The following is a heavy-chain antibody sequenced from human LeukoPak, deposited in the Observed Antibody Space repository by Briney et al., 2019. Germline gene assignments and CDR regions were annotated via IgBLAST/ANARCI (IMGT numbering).Heavy chain of an antibody. J-gene: IGHJ4*02. V-gene: IGHV3-66*04. Sequence: PGGSLRLSCAASGFTVSNNYMSWVRQAPGKGLEWVSVIYSGGSTYYADSVKGRFTISRDNSKNTLYLQMNSLRVDDTAVYYCARRRGGFGEGDFDYWGQGTLVTVSS. CDR1: GFTVSNNY. D-gene: IGHD3-10*01. CDR2: IYSGGST. CDR3: ARRRGGFGEGDFDY.